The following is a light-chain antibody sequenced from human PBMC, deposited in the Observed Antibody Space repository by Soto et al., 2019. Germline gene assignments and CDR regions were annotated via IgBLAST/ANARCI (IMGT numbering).Light chain of an antibody. CDR1: QSIAVY. V-gene: IGKV1-39*01. CDR2: SAS. J-gene: IGKJ5*01. CDR3: QQSFSVPIT. Sequence: DIQMPQSPSSLSASVGYRVTITCRASQSIAVYLSWYQQRPGKAPKFLIYSASSLQRGVPSRFSGSGSGTDLSRTINGLPPEDYATDFCQQSFSVPITFVKGTRLEIK.